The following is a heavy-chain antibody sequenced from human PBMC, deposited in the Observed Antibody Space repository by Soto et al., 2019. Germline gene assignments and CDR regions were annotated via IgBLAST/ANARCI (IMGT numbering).Heavy chain of an antibody. J-gene: IGHJ3*01. Sequence: QVQLQKSGPGLVKPSQTLSLTCSVSGGSISSGDYYWTWIRQPPGKGLEWIGFIFNSENTYYNPSLKCRMPLAIETSKNQFSLHLTSVTAADTAVYSCAGEPKGGTAAGAFDLWGQGTMVTVS. V-gene: IGHV4-30-4*01. CDR2: IFNSENT. CDR1: GGSISSGDYY. CDR3: AGEPKGGTAAGAFDL. D-gene: IGHD6-25*01.